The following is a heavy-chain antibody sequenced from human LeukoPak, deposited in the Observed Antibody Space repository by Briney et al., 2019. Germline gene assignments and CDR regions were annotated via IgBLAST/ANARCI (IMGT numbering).Heavy chain of an antibody. J-gene: IGHJ4*02. D-gene: IGHD5-24*01. V-gene: IGHV3-30*02. Sequence: GGPLRLSCAASGFTFSSYGMHWVRQAPGKGLEWVAFIRYDGSNKYYADSVKGRFTISRDNSKNTLYLQMNSLRAEDTAVYYCAKDNSGDGYNAYFDYWGQGTLVTVSS. CDR1: GFTFSSYG. CDR3: AKDNSGDGYNAYFDY. CDR2: IRYDGSNK.